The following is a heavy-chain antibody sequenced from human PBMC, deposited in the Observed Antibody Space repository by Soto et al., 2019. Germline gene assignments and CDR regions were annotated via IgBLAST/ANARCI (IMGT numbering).Heavy chain of an antibody. CDR1: GYTFTHYF. CDR3: ARVPGHKNSRGDF. CDR2: INPKIGDT. Sequence: QVRLMQSGSEVRRPGASVTVSCKASGYTFTHYFIHWVRRAPGQGLEWMGYINPKIGDTHYSQTFRGRVSMTRDTSTDTANMGLSSLKSDDTAVYFCARVPGHKNSRGDFWGQGTPITVSS. J-gene: IGHJ4*02. D-gene: IGHD1-7*01. V-gene: IGHV1-2*02.